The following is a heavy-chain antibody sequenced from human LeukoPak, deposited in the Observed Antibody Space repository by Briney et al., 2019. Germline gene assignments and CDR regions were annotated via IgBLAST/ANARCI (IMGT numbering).Heavy chain of an antibody. V-gene: IGHV4-61*01. CDR2: IYTSGST. J-gene: IGHJ4*02. Sequence: SETLSLTCTVSGGSVSSGSYYWSWIRQPPGKGLEWIGNIYTSGSTNYNPSLKSRVTMSVDTSKNQFSLKLSSVTAADTAVYYCAREFCSGGSCSSLFYFDYWGQGTLVTVSS. CDR1: GGSVSSGSYY. CDR3: AREFCSGGSCSSLFYFDY. D-gene: IGHD2-15*01.